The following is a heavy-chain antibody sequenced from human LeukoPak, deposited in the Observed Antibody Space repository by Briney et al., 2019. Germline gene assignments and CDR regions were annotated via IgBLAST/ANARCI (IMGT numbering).Heavy chain of an antibody. J-gene: IGHJ4*02. CDR3: TRDQTPYY. Sequence: SLRLSCIASGFTFGDYAMTWVRQAPGKGLEWVGFIRSKVYGGTPEYAASVNGRFTISRDDSKGIAYLQMNSLKTEDTAVYYCTRDQTPYYWGQGTLVTVSS. V-gene: IGHV3-49*04. CDR2: IRSKVYGGTP. CDR1: GFTFGDYA.